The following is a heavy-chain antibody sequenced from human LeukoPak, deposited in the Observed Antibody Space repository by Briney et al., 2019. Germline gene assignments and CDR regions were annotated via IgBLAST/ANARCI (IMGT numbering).Heavy chain of an antibody. J-gene: IGHJ3*02. D-gene: IGHD5-12*01. CDR1: GFTFSDYY. CDR3: ARVATPGAFDI. V-gene: IGHV3-11*01. CDR2: ISSSGSTI. Sequence: PGGSLRLSCAASGFTFSDYYMSWIRQAPGRGLEWVSYISSSGSTIYYAGSVKGRFTISRDNAKNSLYLQMNSLRAEDTAVYYCARVATPGAFDIWGQGTMVTVSS.